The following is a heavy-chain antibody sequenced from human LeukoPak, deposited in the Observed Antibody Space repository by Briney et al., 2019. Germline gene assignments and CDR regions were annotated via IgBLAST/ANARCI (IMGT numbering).Heavy chain of an antibody. J-gene: IGHJ4*02. CDR3: ARTSYCSGGSCLDY. V-gene: IGHV3-30-3*01. CDR1: GFTFSSYA. D-gene: IGHD2-15*01. Sequence: GGSLRLSCAASGFTFSSYAMHWVRQAPGKGLEWVAVISYDGSNKYYADSVKGRFTISRDNSKNTLYLQMNSLRAEDMAVYYCARTSYCSGGSCLDYWGQGTLVTVSA. CDR2: ISYDGSNK.